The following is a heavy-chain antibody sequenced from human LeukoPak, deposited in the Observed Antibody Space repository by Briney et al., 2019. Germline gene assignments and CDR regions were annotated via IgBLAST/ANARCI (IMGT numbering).Heavy chain of an antibody. CDR3: AKVSQDSSSYYYENDAFDI. V-gene: IGHV1-8*03. CDR1: GYTFTSYD. D-gene: IGHD3-22*01. J-gene: IGHJ3*02. CDR2: MNPNSGNT. Sequence: ASVKVSCKASGYTFTSYDINWVRQATGQGLEWMGWMNPNSGNTGYAQKFQGRVTITRNTSISTAYMELSSLSSEDTAVYYCAKVSQDSSSYYYENDAFDIWGQGTMVTVSS.